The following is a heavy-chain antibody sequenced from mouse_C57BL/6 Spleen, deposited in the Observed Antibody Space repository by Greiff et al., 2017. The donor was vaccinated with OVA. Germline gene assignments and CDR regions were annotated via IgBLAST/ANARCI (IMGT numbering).Heavy chain of an antibody. CDR2: INYDGSST. CDR3: VKGGENGEFDD. D-gene: IGHD1-1*01. V-gene: IGHV5-16*01. Sequence: EVQLVESEGGLVQPGSSMKLSCTASGFTFSDYYMAWVRQVPEKGLEWVANINYDGSSTYYLDSLKSRFIMSRDNAKNILYLQMSSLTSEDTAAYSGVKGGENGEFDDWGTGTTLTVSS. CDR1: GFTFSDYY. J-gene: IGHJ1*03.